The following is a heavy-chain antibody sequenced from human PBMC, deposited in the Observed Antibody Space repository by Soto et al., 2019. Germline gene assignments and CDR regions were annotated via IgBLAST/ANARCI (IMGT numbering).Heavy chain of an antibody. CDR2: ISYDENTK. J-gene: IGHJ5*02. Sequence: GGSLRLSCAASGFTFSTYAMNWVRQAPGKGLEWVAIISYDENTKYYADSLKGRFTISRDNSKNTLYLDINNVTPEDTAVYYCAKEVLAAGQGWFDPWGQGTLVTVSS. V-gene: IGHV3-30*18. CDR1: GFTFSTYA. CDR3: AKEVLAAGQGWFDP. D-gene: IGHD6-25*01.